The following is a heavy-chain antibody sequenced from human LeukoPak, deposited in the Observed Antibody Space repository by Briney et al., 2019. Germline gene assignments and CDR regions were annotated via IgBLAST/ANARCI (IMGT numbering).Heavy chain of an antibody. CDR2: IIPILGIA. V-gene: IGHV1-69*04. J-gene: IGHJ4*02. CDR1: GGTFSSYA. CDR3: ARSYYYDSSGYYFLDY. D-gene: IGHD3-22*01. Sequence: SVKVSCKASGGTFSSYAISWVRQAPGQGLEWMGRIIPILGIANYAQRFQGRVTITADKSTSTAYMELSSLRSEDTAVYYCARSYYYDSSGYYFLDYWGQGTLVTVSS.